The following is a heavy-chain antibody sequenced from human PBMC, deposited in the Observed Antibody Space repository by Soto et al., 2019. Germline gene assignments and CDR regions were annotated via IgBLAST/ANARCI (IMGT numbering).Heavy chain of an antibody. V-gene: IGHV4-39*01. CDR2: IYYSGST. D-gene: IGHD6-19*01. Sequence: QLQLQESGPGLVKPSETLSLTCTVSGGSISSSSYYWGWIRQPPGKGLEWIGSIYYSGSTYYNPSLKSRVTISVDTSKNQFSLKLSSVTAADTAVYYCASPTSGYSSGWYPPFDYWGQGTLVTVSS. CDR3: ASPTSGYSSGWYPPFDY. CDR1: GGSISSSSYY. J-gene: IGHJ4*02.